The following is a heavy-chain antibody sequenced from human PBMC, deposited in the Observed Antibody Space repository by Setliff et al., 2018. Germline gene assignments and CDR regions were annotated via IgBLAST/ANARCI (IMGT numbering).Heavy chain of an antibody. CDR2: IDSSGTT. D-gene: IGHD1-26*01. Sequence: SETLSLTCTVSGVAINSHYWNWIRQPPGRGLEWIGFIDSSGTTRYNSSLGSRVSISLDTSKTQFSLKMTSVTAADTAVYYCARGFPYFSWGPGTLVTVSS. CDR3: ARGFPYFS. V-gene: IGHV4-59*11. CDR1: GVAINSHY. J-gene: IGHJ5*02.